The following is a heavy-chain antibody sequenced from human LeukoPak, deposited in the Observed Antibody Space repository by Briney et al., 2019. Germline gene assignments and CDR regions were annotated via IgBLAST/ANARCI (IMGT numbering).Heavy chain of an antibody. J-gene: IGHJ6*02. CDR3: ARDQGSSSWYYYGMDV. V-gene: IGHV1-24*01. Sequence: ASVKVSCKVSGYTLTELSMHWVRQAPGKGLEWMGGFDPEDGETIYAQKFQGRVTMTEDTSTDTAYMELRSLRSDDTAVYYCARDQGSSSWYYYGMDVWGQGTTVTVSS. CDR1: GYTLTELS. CDR2: FDPEDGET. D-gene: IGHD6-13*01.